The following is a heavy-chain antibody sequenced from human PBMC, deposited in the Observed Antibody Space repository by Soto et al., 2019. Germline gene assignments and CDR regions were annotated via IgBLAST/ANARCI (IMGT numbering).Heavy chain of an antibody. V-gene: IGHV4-34*01. CDR3: GGAHTRRDSTFFGRYYYGVDV. D-gene: IGHD6-13*01. CDR1: GGSFTGYF. Sequence: SETLSLTCAVYGGSFTGYFWSWIRQPPGKGLEWIGEIKHTGSTNYNPSLKSRVTMSVDTSKNQFSLKLKSVTAADTAVYYCGGAHTRRDSTFFGRYYYGVDVWGHGTKVTVSS. CDR2: IKHTGST. J-gene: IGHJ6*02.